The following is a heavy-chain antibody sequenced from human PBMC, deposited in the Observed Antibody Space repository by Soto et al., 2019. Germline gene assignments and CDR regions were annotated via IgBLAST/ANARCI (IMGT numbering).Heavy chain of an antibody. CDR1: GGSISSSSYY. Sequence: SETLSLTCTASGGSISSSSYYWGWIRQPPGKGLEWIGSIYYSGSTYYNPSLKSRVTISVDTSKNQFSLKPSSVTAADTAVYYCARLIRYSTGLDYWGQGTLVTVSS. V-gene: IGHV4-39*01. CDR2: IYYSGST. D-gene: IGHD3-9*01. J-gene: IGHJ4*02. CDR3: ARLIRYSTGLDY.